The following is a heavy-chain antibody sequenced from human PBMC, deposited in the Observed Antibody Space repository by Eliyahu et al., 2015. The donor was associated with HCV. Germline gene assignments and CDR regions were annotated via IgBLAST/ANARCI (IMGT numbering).Heavy chain of an antibody. CDR2: ISYDGSNK. J-gene: IGHJ4*02. Sequence: QVQLVESGGGVVQPGRSLRLSCXASGFTFSSYAMHWVRQAPGKGLGGVAVISYDGSNKYYADSVKGRFTISRDNSKNTLYLQMNSLRAEDTAVYYCARDPTQGLEWLLYLDYWGQGTLVTVSS. CDR1: GFTFSSYA. CDR3: ARDPTQGLEWLLYLDY. V-gene: IGHV3-30-3*01. D-gene: IGHD3-3*01.